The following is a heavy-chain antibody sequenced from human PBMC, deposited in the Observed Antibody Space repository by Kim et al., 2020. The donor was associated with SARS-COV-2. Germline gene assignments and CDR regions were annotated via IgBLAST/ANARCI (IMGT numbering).Heavy chain of an antibody. CDR3: ARWKIRFLEWPPRANYYYYMDV. J-gene: IGHJ6*03. CDR1: GYTFTSYG. Sequence: ASVKVSCKASGYTFTSYGISWVRQAPGQGLEWMGWISAYNGNTNYAQKLQGGVTMTTDTSTSTAYMELRSLRSDDTAVYYCARWKIRFLEWPPRANYYYYMDVWGKGTTVTVSS. CDR2: ISAYNGNT. D-gene: IGHD3-3*01. V-gene: IGHV1-18*01.